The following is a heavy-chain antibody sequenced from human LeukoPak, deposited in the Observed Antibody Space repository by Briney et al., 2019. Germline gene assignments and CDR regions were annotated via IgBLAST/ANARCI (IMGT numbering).Heavy chain of an antibody. CDR1: GGSISSSNW. Sequence: SETLSLTCAVSGGSISSSNWWSWVRQPPGKGLEWIGEIYHSGSTNYNPSLKSRVTISVDKSKNQFSLKLSSVTAADTAVYYCARVKHDSSGYRYFDLWGRGTLVTVSS. CDR2: IYHSGST. J-gene: IGHJ2*01. CDR3: ARVKHDSSGYRYFDL. D-gene: IGHD3-22*01. V-gene: IGHV4-4*02.